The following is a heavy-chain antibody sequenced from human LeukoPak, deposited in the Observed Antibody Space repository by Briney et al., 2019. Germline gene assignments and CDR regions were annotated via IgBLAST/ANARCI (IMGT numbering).Heavy chain of an antibody. J-gene: IGHJ4*02. CDR1: GFTFGRYG. V-gene: IGHV3-30*02. CDR2: IRYDGSTK. CDR3: AKEGRPPRVDEYSNYLFDDY. D-gene: IGHD4-11*01. Sequence: GGSLRLSCAASGFTFGRYGMHWVRQAPGKGLEWVAFIRYDGSTKYYIDSVKGRFTVSRDNSKSTLFLQMNTLRTEDTAVYYCAKEGRPPRVDEYSNYLFDDYWGQGTLVTVSS.